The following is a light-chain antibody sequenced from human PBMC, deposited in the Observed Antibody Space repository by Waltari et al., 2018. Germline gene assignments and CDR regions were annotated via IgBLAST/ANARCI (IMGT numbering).Light chain of an antibody. V-gene: IGKV1-5*03. J-gene: IGKJ1*01. CDR3: QQYRSYWT. Sequence: DIQMTQSPSTLSASVRDRVNITCRASQTITNWVAWYQQKPGKAPELLIYQVSNLQTGVPSRFSGGGSGAEYTLTISSLQADDFATYYCQQYRSYWTFGQGTKVEMK. CDR1: QTITNW. CDR2: QVS.